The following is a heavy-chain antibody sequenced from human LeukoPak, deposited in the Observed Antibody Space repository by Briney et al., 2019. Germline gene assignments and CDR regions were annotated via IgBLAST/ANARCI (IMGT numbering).Heavy chain of an antibody. J-gene: IGHJ3*02. CDR1: GFTFSSYS. CDR3: AKAASSGSPPII. Sequence: GGSLRLSCAASGFTFSSYSMNWVRQAPGKGLEWVSSISSSSSYIYYADSVKGRFTISRDNAKNSLYLQMNSLRAEDMALYYCAKAASSGSPPIIWGQGTMVTVSS. V-gene: IGHV3-21*04. D-gene: IGHD1-26*01. CDR2: ISSSSSYI.